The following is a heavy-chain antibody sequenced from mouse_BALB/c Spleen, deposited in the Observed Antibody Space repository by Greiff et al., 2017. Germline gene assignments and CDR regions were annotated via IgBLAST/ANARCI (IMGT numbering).Heavy chain of an antibody. CDR3: ARGYYGSSYGAMDY. CDR1: GYTFTSYY. V-gene: IGHV1S56*01. Sequence: VQLQQSGPELVKPGASVRISCKASGYTFTSYYIHWVKQRPGQGLEWIGWIYPGNVNTKYNEKFKGKATLTADKSSSTAYMQLSSLTSEDSAVYFCARGYYGSSYGAMDYWGQGTSVTVSS. CDR2: IYPGNVNT. J-gene: IGHJ4*01. D-gene: IGHD1-1*01.